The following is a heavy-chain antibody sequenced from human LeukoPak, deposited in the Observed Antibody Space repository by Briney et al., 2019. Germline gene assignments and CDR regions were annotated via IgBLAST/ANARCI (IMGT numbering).Heavy chain of an antibody. V-gene: IGHV4-31*01. CDR3: ARGGDCTSTSCDFDY. J-gene: IGHJ4*02. Sequence: SQTLSLTCTVSGAPISSRGHYWSWIRQHPGKGLERIGHISYSGSTYYNPSLKSPVSISVDTSKNQFSLKLSSLTAADTAVYYCARGGDCTSTSCDFDYWGQGILVTVSS. CDR2: ISYSGST. D-gene: IGHD2-2*01. CDR1: GAPISSRGHY.